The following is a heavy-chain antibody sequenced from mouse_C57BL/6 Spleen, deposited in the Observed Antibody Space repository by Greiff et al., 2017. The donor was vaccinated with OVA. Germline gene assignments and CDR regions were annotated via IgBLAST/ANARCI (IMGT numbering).Heavy chain of an antibody. V-gene: IGHV1-55*01. D-gene: IGHD1-1*01. CDR3: ARCLYGSSPWCFDV. J-gene: IGHJ1*03. CDR1: GYTFTSYW. Sequence: QVQLQQPGAELVKPGASVKMSCKASGYTFTSYWITWVKQRPGQGLEWIGDIYPGSGSTNYNEKFKSKATLTVDTSSSTAYMQLSSLTSEDSAVYSFARCLYGSSPWCFDVWGTGTTVTVSS. CDR2: IYPGSGST.